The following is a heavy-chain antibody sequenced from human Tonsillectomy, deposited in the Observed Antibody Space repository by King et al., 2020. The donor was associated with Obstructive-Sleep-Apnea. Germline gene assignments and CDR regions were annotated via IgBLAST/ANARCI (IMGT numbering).Heavy chain of an antibody. V-gene: IGHV3-21*06. Sequence: VQLVESGGGLVKPGGSLRISCAASGFSFSHSSMNWVRQSPGKGLEWVSSISSSSTFIYYADSVKGRFTISRDNAKNSLFLQMNSLSAEDTAVYYCARDSIYDYVWLTHRINWFDPWGQGTLVTVSS. CDR1: GFSFSHSS. CDR3: ARDSIYDYVWLTHRINWFDP. D-gene: IGHD3-16*01. CDR2: ISSSSTFI. J-gene: IGHJ5*02.